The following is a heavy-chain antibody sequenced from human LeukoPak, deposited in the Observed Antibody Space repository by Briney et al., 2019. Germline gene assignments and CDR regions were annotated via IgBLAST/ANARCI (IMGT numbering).Heavy chain of an antibody. CDR2: IIPILGIA. D-gene: IGHD6-6*01. V-gene: IGHV1-69*04. CDR1: GGTFSSYT. J-gene: IGHJ4*02. CDR3: ARDSSSSFSFDY. Sequence: VASVKVSCKASGGTFSSYTISWVRHALGQGLEWMGRIIPILGIANYAQKFQGRVTITAHKSTSTAYMELSSLRSEDTAVYYCARDSSSSFSFDYWGQGTLVTVSS.